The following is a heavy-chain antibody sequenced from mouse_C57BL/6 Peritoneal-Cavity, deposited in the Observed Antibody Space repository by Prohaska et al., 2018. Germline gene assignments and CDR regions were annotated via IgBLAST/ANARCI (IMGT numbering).Heavy chain of an antibody. CDR2: INSDRSAI. J-gene: IGHJ1*03. V-gene: IGHV11-2*01. Sequence: VQPVGSRGLSCEGSGFTFSGFCMSWVRQTPAKTLEWIGVINSDRSAINYAPSIKDRFTIFRDNDKSTMYLQMSNVRSEDTATYFWMRYGDYWYFDVWGTGTTVTVSS. CDR3: MRYGDYWYFDV. CDR1: GFTFSGFC. D-gene: IGHD2-13*01.